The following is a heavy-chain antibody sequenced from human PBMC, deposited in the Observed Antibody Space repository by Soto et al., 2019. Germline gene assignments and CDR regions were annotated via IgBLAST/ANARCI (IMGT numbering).Heavy chain of an antibody. J-gene: IGHJ6*02. CDR3: ARYRADYYDSSGYYYEDYYYYGMDV. V-gene: IGHV3-30-3*01. CDR1: GFTFSSYA. Sequence: QVQLVESGGGVVQPGRSLRLSCAASGFTFSSYAMHWVRQAPGKGLEWVAVISYDGSNKYYADSVKGRFTISRDNSKNTLYXXMXSXXAEDTAVYYCARYRADYYDSSGYYYEDYYYYGMDVWGQGTTVTVSS. D-gene: IGHD3-22*01. CDR2: ISYDGSNK.